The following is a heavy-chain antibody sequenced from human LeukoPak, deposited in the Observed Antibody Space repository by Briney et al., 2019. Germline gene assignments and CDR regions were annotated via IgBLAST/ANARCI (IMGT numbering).Heavy chain of an antibody. CDR2: ISSDGRST. Sequence: PGGSLRLSCAASGFTFRNYWMRWVRQAPGKGLVWVSRISSDGRSTSYADCVKGRFTVSRGNGKNTLYLQMNSLGAEDTAVYYCARDSFDYQYYYGMDVWGQGTTVTVSS. V-gene: IGHV3-74*01. J-gene: IGHJ6*02. CDR3: ARDSFDYQYYYGMDV. CDR1: GFTFRNYW.